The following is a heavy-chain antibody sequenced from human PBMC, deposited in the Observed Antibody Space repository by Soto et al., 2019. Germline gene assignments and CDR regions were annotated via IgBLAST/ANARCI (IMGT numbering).Heavy chain of an antibody. J-gene: IGHJ6*02. V-gene: IGHV3-48*03. D-gene: IGHD6-13*01. CDR2: ISSSGSTI. Sequence: AGGSLRLSCAASGFTFSSYEMNWVRQAPGKGLEWVSYISSSGSTIYYADSVKGRFTISRDNAKNSLYLQMNSLRAEDTAVYYCARDHFIAAAGFLLGYYYYGMDVWGQGTTVTVSS. CDR3: ARDHFIAAAGFLLGYYYYGMDV. CDR1: GFTFSSYE.